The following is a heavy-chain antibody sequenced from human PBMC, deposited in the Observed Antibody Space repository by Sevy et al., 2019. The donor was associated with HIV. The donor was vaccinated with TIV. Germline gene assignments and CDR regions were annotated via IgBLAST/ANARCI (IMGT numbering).Heavy chain of an antibody. V-gene: IGHV4-59*01. D-gene: IGHD7-27*01. CDR2: AYYNGGT. Sequence: SETLSLTCTVSGDSLNTYGWSWIRQPPGKGLEWIGYAYYNGGTNYNPSLKSRLTILVGTSERQFSLQLSSVTPADTALYYCGRDNWGSIDYWGQGVLVTVSS. CDR3: GRDNWGSIDY. J-gene: IGHJ4*02. CDR1: GDSLNTYG.